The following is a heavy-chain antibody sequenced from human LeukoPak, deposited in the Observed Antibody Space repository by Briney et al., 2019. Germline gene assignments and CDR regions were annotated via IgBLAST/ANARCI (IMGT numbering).Heavy chain of an antibody. V-gene: IGHV4-39*07. CDR3: TFNLGSGSYAFDI. CDR2: IYYSGST. CDR1: GGSISRNNYY. Sequence: PSETLSLTCTVSGGSISRNNYYWGWIRQPPGKGLEWIGSIYYSGSTYYNPSLKSRVTISEDTSKNQFSLKLSSVTAADTAVYYCTFNLGSGSYAFDIWGQGTMVTVSS. J-gene: IGHJ3*02. D-gene: IGHD3-10*01.